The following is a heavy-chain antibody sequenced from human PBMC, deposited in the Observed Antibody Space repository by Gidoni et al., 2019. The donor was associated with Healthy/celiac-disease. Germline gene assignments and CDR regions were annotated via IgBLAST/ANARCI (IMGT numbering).Heavy chain of an antibody. V-gene: IGHV3-73*01. CDR3: TRRSAAGLSYDY. CDR1: AFTFRGSA. D-gene: IGHD6-13*01. Sequence: EVQLVESGGGLVQPGGSRKLSCAASAFTFRGSAMHWVRQASGKGLEWVGRIRSKANSYATAYAASVKGRFTISRDDSKNTAYLQMNSLKTEDTAVYYCTRRSAAGLSYDYWGQGTLVTVSS. CDR2: IRSKANSYAT. J-gene: IGHJ4*02.